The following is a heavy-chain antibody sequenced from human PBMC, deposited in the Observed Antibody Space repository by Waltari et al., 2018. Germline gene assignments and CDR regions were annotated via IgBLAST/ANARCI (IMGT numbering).Heavy chain of an antibody. CDR2: INHSGST. D-gene: IGHD3-16*01. V-gene: IGHV4-34*01. CDR1: GGSFSGYY. Sequence: QVQLQQWGAGLLKPSETLSLTCAVYGGSFSGYYWSWIRQPPGKGLEWIGEINHSGSTNYNPSLKSRVTISVDTSKNQFSLKLSSVTAADTAVYYCARGFHYDYIWGPRYYYYYMDVWGKGTTVTVSS. J-gene: IGHJ6*03. CDR3: ARGFHYDYIWGPRYYYYYMDV.